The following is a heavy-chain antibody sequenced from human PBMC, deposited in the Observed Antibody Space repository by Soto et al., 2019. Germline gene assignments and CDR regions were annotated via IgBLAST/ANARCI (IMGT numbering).Heavy chain of an antibody. CDR1: GGSISSSNW. Sequence: PSETLSLTCAVSGGSISSSNWWSWVRQPPVKGLEWIGEIYHSGSTNYNPSLKSRVTISVDKSKNQFSLKLSSVTAADTAVYYCARQYYYDSSGYYSRGDAFDIWGQGTMVTVSS. CDR2: IYHSGST. J-gene: IGHJ3*02. D-gene: IGHD3-22*01. CDR3: ARQYYYDSSGYYSRGDAFDI. V-gene: IGHV4-4*02.